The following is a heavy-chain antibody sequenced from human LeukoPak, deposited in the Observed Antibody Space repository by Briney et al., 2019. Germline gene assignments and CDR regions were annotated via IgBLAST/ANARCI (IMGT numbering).Heavy chain of an antibody. CDR1: GGSSSGYY. Sequence: PSETLSLACAVYGGSSSGYYWSWVRHLPGKGLEWVGEINHSGSTNYNPSLKSRVTISVDTSKNQFSLKLSSVTAADTAVYYCARQVVIIPSSRGGPWFDPWGQGTLVAVSS. CDR2: INHSGST. J-gene: IGHJ5*01. CDR3: ARQVVIIPSSRGGPWFDP. D-gene: IGHD2/OR15-2a*01. V-gene: IGHV4-34*01.